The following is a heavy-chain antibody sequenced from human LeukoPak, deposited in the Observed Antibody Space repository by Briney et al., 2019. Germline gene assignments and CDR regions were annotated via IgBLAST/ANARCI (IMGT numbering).Heavy chain of an antibody. V-gene: IGHV3-23*05. CDR1: GFTFSSYA. J-gene: IGHJ4*02. Sequence: PGGSLRLSCAASGFTFSSYAMNWVRQAPGRGLEWISLIYSSGTTYYAESVKGRFTVSRDNSKNSLYLQMNSLRVEDTAVYYCARVGGVPAAHFDYWGQGIRVTVSS. CDR3: ARVGGVPAAHFDY. D-gene: IGHD2-2*01. CDR2: IYSSGTT.